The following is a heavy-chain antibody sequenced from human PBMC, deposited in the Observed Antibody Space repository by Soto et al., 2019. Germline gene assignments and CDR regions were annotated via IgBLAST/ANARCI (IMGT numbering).Heavy chain of an antibody. D-gene: IGHD3-10*01. Sequence: QVQLVESGGGLVKPVGSLRLSCAASGFTFSDYYMSWIRQAPGKGLEGVSYISSSSSYTNYADSVKGRFTISRDNAKNSLYLQMNSLRAEDTAVYYCARGGDTMVRGVTIDYWGQGTLVTVSS. J-gene: IGHJ4*02. CDR1: GFTFSDYY. V-gene: IGHV3-11*06. CDR3: ARGGDTMVRGVTIDY. CDR2: ISSSSSYT.